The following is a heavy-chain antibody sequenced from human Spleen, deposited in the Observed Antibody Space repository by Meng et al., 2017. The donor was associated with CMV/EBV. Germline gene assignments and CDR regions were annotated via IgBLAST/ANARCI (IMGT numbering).Heavy chain of an antibody. D-gene: IGHD3-10*01. V-gene: IGHV1-18*01. CDR2: ISGYNGNT. CDR3: VRDRPRGIPHVDY. CDR1: GYTFINYG. J-gene: IGHJ4*01. Sequence: KASGYTFINYGISWVRQAPGQGLEWMGGISGYNGNTNYAQKLQGRVTMTTDTSTTTAYMELRSLRLDDTAVYYCVRDRPRGIPHVDYWGHGTLVTVSS.